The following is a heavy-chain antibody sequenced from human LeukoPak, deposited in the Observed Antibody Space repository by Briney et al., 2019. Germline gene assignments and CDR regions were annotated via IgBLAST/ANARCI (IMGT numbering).Heavy chain of an antibody. CDR3: ATLPYYHDSSGSYYFDY. J-gene: IGHJ4*02. CDR1: GFTFSSYW. D-gene: IGHD3-22*01. CDR2: IKQDGSEK. V-gene: IGHV3-7*01. Sequence: GGSLRLSCAASGFTFSSYWMSWVRQAPGKGLEWVANIKQDGSEKYYVDSVKGRFTISRDNAKNSLYLQMNSLRVEDTAVYYCATLPYYHDSSGSYYFDYWGQGTLVTVSS.